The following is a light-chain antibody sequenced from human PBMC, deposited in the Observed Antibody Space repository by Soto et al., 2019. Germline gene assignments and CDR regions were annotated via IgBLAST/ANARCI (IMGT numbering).Light chain of an antibody. CDR2: GNS. J-gene: IGLJ2*01. Sequence: QSVLTQPPSVSGAPGQRVTISCTGSSSIIGAGYDVHWYQQLPGTAPKLLIYGNSNRPSGVPDRFSGSKSGTSASLAITGLQAEDEADYYCQSYDSSLSGPVVFGGGTKLTVL. CDR3: QSYDSSLSGPVV. CDR1: SSIIGAGYD. V-gene: IGLV1-40*01.